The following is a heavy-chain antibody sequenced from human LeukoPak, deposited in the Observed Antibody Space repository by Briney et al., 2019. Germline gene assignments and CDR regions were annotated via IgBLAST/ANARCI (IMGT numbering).Heavy chain of an antibody. CDR2: IISDGTTT. CDR1: GFPLSNFW. J-gene: IGHJ4*02. Sequence: GGSPRLSCTASGFPLSNFWMHWVRQVPGKGLVCVSRIISDGTTTSYADSVKGRFTISRDNAKNTLYLQMNSLRADDTAVYYCTRDWRNMAFDYWGQGTLVTVTS. CDR3: TRDWRNMAFDY. V-gene: IGHV3-74*01. D-gene: IGHD2/OR15-2a*01.